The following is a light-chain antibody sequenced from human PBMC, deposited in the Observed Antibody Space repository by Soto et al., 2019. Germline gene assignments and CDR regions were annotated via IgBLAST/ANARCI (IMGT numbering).Light chain of an antibody. CDR2: GAF. J-gene: IGKJ1*01. CDR1: QSVRSN. CDR3: QQYNDWPLP. Sequence: EVGIKLSPFSLSVYKGERATLSCRASQSVRSNLAWYQQKPGQAPSLLIYGAFTRATGIPTRFSGTGSGTEFTLTISSLQSEDFALYYCQQYNDWPLPFGHGTK. V-gene: IGKV3-15*01.